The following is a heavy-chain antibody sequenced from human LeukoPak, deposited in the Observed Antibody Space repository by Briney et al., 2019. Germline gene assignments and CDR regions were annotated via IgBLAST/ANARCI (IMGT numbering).Heavy chain of an antibody. CDR1: GFVFSNFG. V-gene: IGHV3-30*02. D-gene: IGHD3-10*01. Sequence: PGGSLRLSCETSGFVFSNFGMHWVRQAPGKGLEWVAFVRYDESEKYYGDSVRGRFTISRDNSRNILCPEMNSLTAEDTGVYSCAKDSNRGYASVGPNEWGPGTLVVVSS. CDR2: VRYDESEK. CDR3: AKDSNRGYASVGPNE. J-gene: IGHJ4*02.